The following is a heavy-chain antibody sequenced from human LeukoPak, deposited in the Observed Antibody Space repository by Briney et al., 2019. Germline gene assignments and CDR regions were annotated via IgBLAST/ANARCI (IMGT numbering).Heavy chain of an antibody. D-gene: IGHD6-13*01. CDR2: INHSGST. Sequence: SETLTLTCAVYGGSFSGYYWSWIRQPPGKGLEWIGEINHSGSTNYNPSLKSRVTISVDTSKNQFSLKLSSVTAADTAVYYCARERGARQYSSSWYEPVYYYYYYVDVWGKGTTVTVSS. V-gene: IGHV4-34*01. J-gene: IGHJ6*03. CDR1: GGSFSGYY. CDR3: ARERGARQYSSSWYEPVYYYYYYVDV.